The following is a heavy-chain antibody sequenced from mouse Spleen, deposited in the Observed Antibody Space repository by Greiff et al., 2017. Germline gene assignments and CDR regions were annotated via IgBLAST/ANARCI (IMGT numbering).Heavy chain of an antibody. CDR2: IDPSDSYT. V-gene: IGHV1-69*01. CDR1: GYTFTSYW. CDR3: ARGQLGRESFDY. D-gene: IGHD4-1*02. J-gene: IGHJ2*01. Sequence: QVQLQQPGAELVMPGASVKLSCKASGYTFTSYWIHWVKQRPGQGLEWIGEIDPSDSYTNYNQKFKGKTTLTVDKSSSTAYMQLSSLTSEDSAVYYCARGQLGRESFDYWGQGTTLTVSS.